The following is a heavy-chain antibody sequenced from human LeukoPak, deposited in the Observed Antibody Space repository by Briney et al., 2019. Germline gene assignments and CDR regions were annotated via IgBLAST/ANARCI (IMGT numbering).Heavy chain of an antibody. V-gene: IGHV3-30*18. CDR3: AKDMIVGAWDV. J-gene: IGHJ6*02. Sequence: GRSLRLSCAASGFTFSSYGMHWVRQAPGKELEWVAVISYDGSNKYYADSVKGRFTISRDNSKNTLYLQMNSLRAEDTAVYYCAKDMIVGAWDVWGQGTTVTVSS. CDR1: GFTFSSYG. D-gene: IGHD3-22*01. CDR2: ISYDGSNK.